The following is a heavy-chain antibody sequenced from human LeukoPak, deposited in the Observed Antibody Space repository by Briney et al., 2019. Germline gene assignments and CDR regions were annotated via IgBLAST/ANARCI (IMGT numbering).Heavy chain of an antibody. Sequence: SETLSLTCAVYGGSFSGYYWSWIRQPPGKGLEWIGEINHSGSTNYNPSLKSRVTISVDTSKNQFSLKLSSVTAADTAVCYCARARTTVTTPPHIDYWGQGTLVTVSS. J-gene: IGHJ4*02. V-gene: IGHV4-34*01. D-gene: IGHD4-17*01. CDR3: ARARTTVTTPPHIDY. CDR2: INHSGST. CDR1: GGSFSGYY.